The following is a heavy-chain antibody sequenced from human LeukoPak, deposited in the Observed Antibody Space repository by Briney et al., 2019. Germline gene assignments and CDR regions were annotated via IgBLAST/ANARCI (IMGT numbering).Heavy chain of an antibody. CDR1: GFTFSSRDW. CDR2: IKQDGSEK. CDR3: AKRAGDSSSYIFDY. J-gene: IGHJ4*02. Sequence: SGGSLRLSCVASGFTFSSRDWMTWVRQAPGKGLEWVANIKQDGSEKNYVDSVKGRFTISRDNSKNTLYLQMNSLRAEDTAIYYCAKRAGDSSSYIFDYWGQGTLVTVSS. D-gene: IGHD6-13*01. V-gene: IGHV3-7*03.